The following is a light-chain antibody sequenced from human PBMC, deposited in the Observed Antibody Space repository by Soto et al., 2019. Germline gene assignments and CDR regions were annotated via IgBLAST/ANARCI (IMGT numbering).Light chain of an antibody. CDR1: SSDVGGYNY. Sequence: QSVLTQPPSASGSPGQSVTISCTGTSSDVGGYNYVSWYQQHPGKGPKLMIYEVSKRPSGVPDRFSGSKSGNTASLTVSGLQAEDEADYYCSSYAGSNNWVFGGGTQLIVL. J-gene: IGLJ3*02. V-gene: IGLV2-8*01. CDR2: EVS. CDR3: SSYAGSNNWV.